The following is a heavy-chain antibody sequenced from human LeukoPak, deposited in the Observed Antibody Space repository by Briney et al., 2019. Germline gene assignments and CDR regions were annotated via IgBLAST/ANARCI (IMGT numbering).Heavy chain of an antibody. V-gene: IGHV3-21*01. CDR3: ARDRGGIFDY. Sequence: GGSLRLSCAASGFIFSSYSMNWVRQAPGKGLEWVSSISSSSSYIYYADSVKGRFTISRDNAKNSLYLQMSSLRAEDTAVYYCARDRGGIFDYWGQGTLVTVSS. J-gene: IGHJ4*02. D-gene: IGHD1-26*01. CDR2: ISSSSSYI. CDR1: GFIFSSYS.